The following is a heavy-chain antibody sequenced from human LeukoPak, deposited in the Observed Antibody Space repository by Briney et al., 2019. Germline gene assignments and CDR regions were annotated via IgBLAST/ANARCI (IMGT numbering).Heavy chain of an antibody. V-gene: IGHV3-30*02. CDR1: GFTFSSYG. CDR2: IRYDGSNK. Sequence: GGSLRLSCAASGFTFSSYGMHWVRQAPGKGLEWVAFIRYDGSNKYYADSVKGRFTISRDNSKNTLYLQMNSLRAEDTAVYYCARVVSVRYYDILTGPFDIWGQGTMVTVSS. CDR3: ARVVSVRYYDILTGPFDI. J-gene: IGHJ3*02. D-gene: IGHD3-9*01.